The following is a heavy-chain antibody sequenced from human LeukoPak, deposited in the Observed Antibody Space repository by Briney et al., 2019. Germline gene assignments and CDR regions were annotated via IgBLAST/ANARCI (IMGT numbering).Heavy chain of an antibody. D-gene: IGHD2-15*01. CDR1: GFTFSSHA. V-gene: IGHV3-23*01. Sequence: GGSLRLSCAASGFTFSSHAMSWVRQAPGKGLEWVSAISGSGGSTYYADSVKGRFTISRDNSKNTLYLQMNSLRAEDTAVYYCAKDLRDIVVVVAAHVWGQGTTVIVSS. CDR3: AKDLRDIVVVVAAHV. J-gene: IGHJ6*02. CDR2: ISGSGGST.